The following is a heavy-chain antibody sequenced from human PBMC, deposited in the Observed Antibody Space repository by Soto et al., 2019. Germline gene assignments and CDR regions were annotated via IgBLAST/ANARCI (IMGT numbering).Heavy chain of an antibody. J-gene: IGHJ4*02. CDR3: ARAYNWNDIDY. CDR1: GGSVSSGSYY. D-gene: IGHD1-20*01. Sequence: QVQLQESGPGLVKPSETLSLTCTVSGGSVSSGSYYWSWIRQPPGKGLEWIGYIYYSGSTNYNPSHKSRVTISVDTSKNQFSLKLSSVTAADTAVYYCARAYNWNDIDYWGQGTLVTVSS. CDR2: IYYSGST. V-gene: IGHV4-61*01.